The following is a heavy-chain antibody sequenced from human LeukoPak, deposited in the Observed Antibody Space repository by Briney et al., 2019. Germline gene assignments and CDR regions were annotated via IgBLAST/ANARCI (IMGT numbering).Heavy chain of an antibody. CDR1: GFSFSDFY. J-gene: IGHJ4*02. CDR2: IGTRSNPI. CDR3: AREARGSGRDFDY. Sequence: PGGSLRLSCAASGFSFSDFYMSWIRQAPGMGLEWISYIGTRSNPIYYADSVKGRFTISRDDAKNSLYLQMNSLRDEDTAVYFCAREARGSGRDFDYWGQGILVTVSS. D-gene: IGHD1-26*01. V-gene: IGHV3-11*01.